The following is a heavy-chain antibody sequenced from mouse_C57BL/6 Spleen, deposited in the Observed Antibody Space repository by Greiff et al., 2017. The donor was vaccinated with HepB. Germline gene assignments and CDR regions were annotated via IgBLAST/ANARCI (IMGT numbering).Heavy chain of an antibody. J-gene: IGHJ4*01. CDR3: ARNPRSSKRGLYAMDY. CDR2: INPNNGGT. D-gene: IGHD1-1*01. CDR1: GYTFTDYN. Sequence: EVQLQQSGPELVKPGASVKIPCKASGYTFTDYNMDWVKQSHGKSLEWIGDINPNNGGTIYNQKFKGKATLTVDKSSSTAYMELRSLTSEDTAVYYCARNPRSSKRGLYAMDYWGQGTSVTVSS. V-gene: IGHV1-18*01.